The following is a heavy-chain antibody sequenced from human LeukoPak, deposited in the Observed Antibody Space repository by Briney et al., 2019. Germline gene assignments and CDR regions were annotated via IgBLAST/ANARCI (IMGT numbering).Heavy chain of an antibody. V-gene: IGHV4-59*01. CDR2: ICYSGST. J-gene: IGHJ5*02. CDR3: ARANRYSYGLNWFDP. Sequence: SETLSLTCTVSGGSISSYYWSWIRQPPGKGLGWIGYICYSGSTNYNPSLKSRVTISVDTSKNQFSLKLSSVTAADTAVYYCARANRYSYGLNWFDPWGQGTLVTVSS. D-gene: IGHD5-18*01. CDR1: GGSISSYY.